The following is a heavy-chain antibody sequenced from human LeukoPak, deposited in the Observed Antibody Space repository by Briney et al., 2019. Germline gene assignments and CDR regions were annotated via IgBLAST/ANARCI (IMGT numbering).Heavy chain of an antibody. V-gene: IGHV4-39*07. Sequence: SETLSLTCTVSGGSISSSSYYWGWIRQPPGKGLEWIGSIYYSGSTYYNPSLKSRVTISVDTSKNQFSLKLSSVTAADTAVYYCARDRVRGNSNPYFDYWGQGTLVTVSS. CDR3: ARDRVRGNSNPYFDY. CDR2: IYYSGST. J-gene: IGHJ4*02. D-gene: IGHD4-11*01. CDR1: GGSISSSSYY.